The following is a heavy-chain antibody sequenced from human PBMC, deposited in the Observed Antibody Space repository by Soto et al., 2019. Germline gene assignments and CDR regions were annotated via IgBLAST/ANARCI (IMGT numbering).Heavy chain of an antibody. D-gene: IGHD3-10*01. CDR1: GGSISSYY. CDR2: IYTSGST. J-gene: IGHJ6*02. Sequence: SETLSLTCTVSGGSISSYYWSWIRQPAGKGLEWIGRIYTSGSTNYNPSLKSRVTMSVDTSKNQFFLKLSSVTAADTAVYYCARDGLDYQTASEFYYYGMDVWGQGTTVTVSS. V-gene: IGHV4-4*07. CDR3: ARDGLDYQTASEFYYYGMDV.